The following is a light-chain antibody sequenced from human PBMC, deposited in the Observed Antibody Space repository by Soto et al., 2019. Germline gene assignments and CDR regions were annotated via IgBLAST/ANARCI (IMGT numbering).Light chain of an antibody. CDR2: EVS. J-gene: IGLJ2*01. Sequence: QSALTQPASVSGSPGQSITISCTGTSSDVGGYNYVSWYQQHPGKAPKLIIYEVSNRPSGVSNRFSGYKSGNTASLTISGLQAEDEADYYCSSYTSSSTLVFGGGTQLTVL. CDR1: SSDVGGYNY. V-gene: IGLV2-14*01. CDR3: SSYTSSSTLV.